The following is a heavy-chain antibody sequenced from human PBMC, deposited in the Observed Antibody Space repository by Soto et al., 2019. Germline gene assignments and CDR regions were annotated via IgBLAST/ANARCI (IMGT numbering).Heavy chain of an antibody. CDR2: IKQDGSEK. Sequence: GGSLRLSCAASGFTFISYWMSWVRQAPGKGLEWVANIKQDGSEKYYVDSVKGRFTISRDNAKNSLYLQMNSLRAEDTAVYYCARQAHYGSLNNYMDVWGKGTTVTVSS. CDR1: GFTFISYW. D-gene: IGHD3-10*01. V-gene: IGHV3-7*01. J-gene: IGHJ6*03. CDR3: ARQAHYGSLNNYMDV.